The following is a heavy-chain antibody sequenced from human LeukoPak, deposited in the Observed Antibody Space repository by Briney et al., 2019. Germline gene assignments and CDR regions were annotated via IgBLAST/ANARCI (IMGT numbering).Heavy chain of an antibody. CDR3: AKDADFNYDSSGYYRDSSFDY. CDR1: GFIFSSYG. J-gene: IGHJ4*02. V-gene: IGHV3-23*01. D-gene: IGHD3-22*01. CDR2: ISSRGAIT. Sequence: PGGSLRLSCAASGFIFSSYGMSWVRQAPGKGLEWVSAISSRGAITSYADSVKGRFTISRDNSKNTLYLQMNSLRAEDTAVYYCAKDADFNYDSSGYYRDSSFDYWGQGTLVTVSS.